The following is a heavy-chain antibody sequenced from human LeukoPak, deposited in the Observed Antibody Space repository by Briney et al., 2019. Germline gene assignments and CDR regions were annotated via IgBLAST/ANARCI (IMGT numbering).Heavy chain of an antibody. CDR2: ISAYNGNT. CDR1: GYTFTSYG. D-gene: IGHD2-2*01. CDR3: ARDQIYRMGYCSSTSCYYYYYMDV. V-gene: IGHV1-18*01. Sequence: GASVKVSCKASGYTFTSYGISWVRQAPGQGLEWMGWISAYNGNTNYAQKLQGRVTMTTDTSTSTVYMELRSLRSDDTAVYYCARDQIYRMGYCSSTSCYYYYYMDVWGKGTTVTVSS. J-gene: IGHJ6*03.